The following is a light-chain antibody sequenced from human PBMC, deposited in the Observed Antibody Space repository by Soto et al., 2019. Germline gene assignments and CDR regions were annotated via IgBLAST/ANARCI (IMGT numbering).Light chain of an antibody. CDR3: QQFNSYSPGA. V-gene: IGKV1-9*01. J-gene: IGKJ1*01. CDR1: QGISRY. Sequence: IQLTQSPSSLSASVGDSVTITCRASQGISRYLSWYQQKPGRAPKLLISAASTLQSGVPARFSGSGSGTEFTLTISSLQPDDFATYYCQQFNSYSPGAFGQGTKVDIK. CDR2: AAS.